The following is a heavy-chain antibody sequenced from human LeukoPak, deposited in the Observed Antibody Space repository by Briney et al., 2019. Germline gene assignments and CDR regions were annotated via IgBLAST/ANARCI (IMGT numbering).Heavy chain of an antibody. Sequence: ASVKVSCKASGYTFTSYDINWVRPATGQGLEWMGWMNPNSGNTGYAQKFQGRVTMTRNTSISTAYMELSSLRSEDTAVYYCARGPYYYDSSGYSYWGQGTLVTVSS. J-gene: IGHJ4*02. CDR1: GYTFTSYD. D-gene: IGHD3-22*01. CDR2: MNPNSGNT. CDR3: ARGPYYYDSSGYSY. V-gene: IGHV1-8*01.